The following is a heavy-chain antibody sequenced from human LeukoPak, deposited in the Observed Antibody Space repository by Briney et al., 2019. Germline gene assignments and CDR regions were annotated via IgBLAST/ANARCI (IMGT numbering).Heavy chain of an antibody. Sequence: GGSLRLSCAASGFTFSNYAMSWVRQAPGKGLECVSTIGGGGTTTYYADSVKGRFTISRDNAKNTLYLQMNSLRAEDTAVYYCVKDQGVMEVWGQGTTVTVSS. V-gene: IGHV3-23*01. J-gene: IGHJ6*02. CDR3: VKDQGVMEV. CDR2: IGGGGTTT. CDR1: GFTFSNYA.